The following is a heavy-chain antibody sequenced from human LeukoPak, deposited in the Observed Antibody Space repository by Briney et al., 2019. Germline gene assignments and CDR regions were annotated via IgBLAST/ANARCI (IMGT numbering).Heavy chain of an antibody. Sequence: GGSLRLSCAACGFTFSSYDMHWVRQATGKGLEWVSAIGTAGDTYYPGSVKGQFTISRENAKNSLYLQMNSLRAGDTAVYYCARDKYGSGSYSWSKRLDSWGQGTLVTVSS. D-gene: IGHD3-10*01. CDR2: IGTAGDT. CDR3: ARDKYGSGSYSWSKRLDS. J-gene: IGHJ4*02. V-gene: IGHV3-13*03. CDR1: GFTFSSYD.